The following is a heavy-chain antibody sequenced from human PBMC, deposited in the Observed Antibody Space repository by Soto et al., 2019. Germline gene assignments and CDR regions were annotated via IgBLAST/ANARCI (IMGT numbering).Heavy chain of an antibody. V-gene: IGHV4-30-4*01. CDR1: GDSMNNGDYF. CDR2: ISYSGST. D-gene: IGHD2-2*01. CDR3: ARGRSCSSTSCRRYGMDV. J-gene: IGHJ6*02. Sequence: SETLSLTCSVSGDSMNNGDYFWTWIRQTPGKGLQWIGYISYSGSTFYNPSLKTRLAMSVDTSKNQFSLKLSSVTAADTAVYYCARGRSCSSTSCRRYGMDVWGQGTTVTVSS.